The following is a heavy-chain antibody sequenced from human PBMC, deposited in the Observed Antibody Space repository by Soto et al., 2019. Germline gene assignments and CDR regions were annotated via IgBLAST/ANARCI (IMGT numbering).Heavy chain of an antibody. J-gene: IGHJ5*01. CDR1: GGSISNYY. CDR3: ARQTTYSSSWYDY. V-gene: IGHV4-4*07. CDR2: IYTSGTT. Sequence: PSETLSLTCTVSGGSISNYYWTWIRQPAGKGLEWIGRIYTSGTTNYNPSLKSQVTMSVDTSKNQFSLKLSSVTAADTALYYCARQTTYSSSWYDYWGHGTLVTVSS. D-gene: IGHD6-13*01.